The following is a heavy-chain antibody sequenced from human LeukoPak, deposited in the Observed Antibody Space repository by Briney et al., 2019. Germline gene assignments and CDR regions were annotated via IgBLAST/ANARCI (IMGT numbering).Heavy chain of an antibody. CDR1: GYTFTSYD. CDR3: ARGWGDGYNSNDY. CDR2: MNPNSGNT. J-gene: IGHJ4*02. D-gene: IGHD5-24*01. Sequence: ASVKLSCKGSGYTFTSYDINWVRQATGQGLEWVGWMNPNSGNTGYAQKFQGRVTMTRNTSISTAYMELSSLRSEDTAVYYCARGWGDGYNSNDYWGQGTLVTVSS. V-gene: IGHV1-8*01.